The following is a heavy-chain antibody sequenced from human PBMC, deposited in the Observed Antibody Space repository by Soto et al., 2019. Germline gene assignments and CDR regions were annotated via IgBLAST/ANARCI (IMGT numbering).Heavy chain of an antibody. CDR2: ISDSGISI. CDR3: AKVARRTGLLGQWAG. V-gene: IGHV3-23*01. CDR1: GFAFYNYA. J-gene: IGHJ4*02. Sequence: EEQLLECGGGLIQPAGSLGLSCAASGFAFYNYAMAWVRQAPGKGLQWVPGISDSGISIYYPDSVKARFTISRDNSKNTLFLQMDSLRGEDTALYYCAKVARRTGLLGQWAGWGEGTLVTVSS. D-gene: IGHD1-26*01.